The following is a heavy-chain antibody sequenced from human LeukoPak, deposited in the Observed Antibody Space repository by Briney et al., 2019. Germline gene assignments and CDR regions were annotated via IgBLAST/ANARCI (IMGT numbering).Heavy chain of an antibody. V-gene: IGHV4-59*01. CDR3: ARGKVFGELWLWFDP. Sequence: SETLSLTCTVSGGSISSYYWSWIRQPPGKGLEWIGYIYYSGSTNYNPSLKSRVTISVDTSKNQFSLKLSSVTAADTAVYYCARGKVFGELWLWFDPWGQGTLVTVSS. D-gene: IGHD3-10*02. CDR2: IYYSGST. CDR1: GGSISSYY. J-gene: IGHJ5*02.